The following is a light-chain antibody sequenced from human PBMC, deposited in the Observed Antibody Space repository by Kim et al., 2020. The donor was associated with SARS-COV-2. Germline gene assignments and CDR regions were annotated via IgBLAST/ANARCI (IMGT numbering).Light chain of an antibody. CDR2: EVS. V-gene: IGLV2-23*02. J-gene: IGLJ7*01. CDR1: SSDVGSYNH. CDR3: CSYAGSSTLL. Sequence: GHASTIACSGTSSDVGSYNHVSWYQQHPGKAPKLMIYEVSKRPSGVSNRFSGSKSGNTASLTIAGLQAEDEADYYCCSYAGSSTLLFGGGTQLTVL.